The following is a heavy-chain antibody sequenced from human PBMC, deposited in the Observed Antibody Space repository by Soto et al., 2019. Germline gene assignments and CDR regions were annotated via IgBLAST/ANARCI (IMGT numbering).Heavy chain of an antibody. J-gene: IGHJ6*02. CDR1: GFTFSSYA. CDR3: AKALSSWVEGGCYYYGMDV. D-gene: IGHD6-13*01. CDR2: ISGSGGST. V-gene: IGHV3-23*01. Sequence: PGGSLRLSCAASGFTFSSYAMSWVRQAPGKGREWVSAISGSGGSTYYADSVKGRFTISRDNSKNTLYLQMNSLRAEDTAVYYCAKALSSWVEGGCYYYGMDVWGQGTTVTVSS.